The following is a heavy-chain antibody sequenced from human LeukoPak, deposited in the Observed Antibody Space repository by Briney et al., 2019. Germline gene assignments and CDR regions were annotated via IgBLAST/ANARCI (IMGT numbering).Heavy chain of an antibody. CDR3: AREGFGYYYDSSGYGLYYFDY. D-gene: IGHD3-22*01. J-gene: IGHJ4*02. CDR2: IIPIFGTA. Sequence: SVKVSCKASGGTFSSYAISWARQAPGQGLEWMGGIIPIFGTANYAQKFQGRVTITADESTSTAYMELSSLRSEDTAVYYCAREGFGYYYDSSGYGLYYFDYWGQGTLVTVSS. V-gene: IGHV1-69*13. CDR1: GGTFSSYA.